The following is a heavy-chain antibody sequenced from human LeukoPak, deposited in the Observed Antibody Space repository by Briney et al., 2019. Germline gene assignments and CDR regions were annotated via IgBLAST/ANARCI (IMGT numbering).Heavy chain of an antibody. Sequence: PGGSLRLSCAASGFTFSSYGMHWVRQAPGKGLEGVAVIWYDRSNKYYADSVKGRFTISRDNSKNTLYLQMNSLRAEDTAVYYFSRAAGHNYYYYYMDVWGKGTTVTVSS. CDR2: IWYDRSNK. D-gene: IGHD6-13*01. J-gene: IGHJ6*03. CDR3: SRAAGHNYYYYYMDV. V-gene: IGHV3-33*01. CDR1: GFTFSSYG.